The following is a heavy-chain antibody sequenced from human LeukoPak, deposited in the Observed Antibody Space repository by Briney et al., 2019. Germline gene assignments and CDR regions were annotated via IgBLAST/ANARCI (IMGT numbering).Heavy chain of an antibody. CDR2: IYNSGST. CDR1: GGSISTYY. Sequence: PSETLSLTCTVSGGSISTYYWSWIRKPPGKGLEWIGHIYNSGSTNYSPSLKSRVTISVDTSKNQFSLKLSSVTAADTAVYYCARLTSSSSGSSFDFWGQGTLVTVSS. J-gene: IGHJ4*02. CDR3: ARLTSSSSGSSFDF. D-gene: IGHD4/OR15-4a*01. V-gene: IGHV4-59*01.